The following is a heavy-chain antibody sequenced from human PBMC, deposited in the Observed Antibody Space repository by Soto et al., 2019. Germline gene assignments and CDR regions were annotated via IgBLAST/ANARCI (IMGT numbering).Heavy chain of an antibody. CDR3: ARGPRVSSTGTGAH. V-gene: IGHV3-74*01. Sequence: TGGSLRLSCAVSGFTFSAYWMHWVRQVPGKGLTWVSRISDDGSTATYADSVKGRFVISRDNAKNSLYLEMNTLRVDDSGLYYCARGPRVSSTGTGAHWGRGTLVTVSS. CDR2: ISDDGSTA. CDR1: GFTFSAYW. J-gene: IGHJ4*02. D-gene: IGHD1-1*01.